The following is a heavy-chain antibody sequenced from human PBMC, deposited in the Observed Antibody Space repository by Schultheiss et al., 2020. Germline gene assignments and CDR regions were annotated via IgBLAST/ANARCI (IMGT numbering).Heavy chain of an antibody. J-gene: IGHJ6*02. D-gene: IGHD6-19*01. CDR2: IYTSGST. Sequence: SETLSLTCTVSGGSISSYYWGWIRQPPGKGLEWIGRIYTSGSTNYNPSLKSRVTISVDTSKNQFSLQLNSVTPEDTAVYYCARDLVAGRFYYYYGMDVWGQGTTVTVSS. CDR1: GGSISSYY. CDR3: ARDLVAGRFYYYYGMDV. V-gene: IGHV4-4*07.